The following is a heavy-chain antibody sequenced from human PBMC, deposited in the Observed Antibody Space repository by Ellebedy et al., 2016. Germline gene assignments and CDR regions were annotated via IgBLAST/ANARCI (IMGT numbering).Heavy chain of an antibody. V-gene: IGHV3-53*01. D-gene: IGHD3-10*01. CDR2: IYSGGST. CDR3: ASGGGSQGDYYYYYMDV. J-gene: IGHJ6*03. CDR1: GGSISSYY. Sequence: ETLSLTXTVSGGSISSYYWSWVRQAPGKGLEWVSVIYSGGSTYYADSVKGRFTISRDNSKNTLYLQMNSLRAEDTAVYYCASGGGSQGDYYYYYMDVWGKGTTVTVSS.